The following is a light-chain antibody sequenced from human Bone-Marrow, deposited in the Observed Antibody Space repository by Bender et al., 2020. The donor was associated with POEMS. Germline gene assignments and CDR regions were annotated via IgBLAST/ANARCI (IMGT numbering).Light chain of an antibody. V-gene: IGLV1-44*01. CDR2: SSH. Sequence: QSVLTQPPSASGTPGQRVTISCSGGSSNIGAHAVNWYQHLPGTAPKLLIYSSHRRPSEVPDRFSGSRSGTSASLAISGLQAEDEADYYCSSYTSRSSLYVFGNGTKVTVL. CDR1: SSNIGAHA. J-gene: IGLJ1*01. CDR3: SSYTSRSSLYV.